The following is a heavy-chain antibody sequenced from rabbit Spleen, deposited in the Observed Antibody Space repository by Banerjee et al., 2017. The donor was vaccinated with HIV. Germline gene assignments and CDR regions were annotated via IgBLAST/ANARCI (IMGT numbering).Heavy chain of an antibody. V-gene: IGHV1S40*01. D-gene: IGHD4-1*01. Sequence: QSLEESGGGLVKPEGSLTLTCKASGFSFSDRDVMCWVRQAPGKGLEWIACIDSGSSGDTYYANWAKGRFTISKTSSTTVTLQMTSLTAADTATYFCARETSSGWGIVSFYFSLWGPGTLVTVS. CDR1: GFSFSDRDV. CDR3: ARETSSGWGIVSFYFSL. CDR2: IDSGSSGDT. J-gene: IGHJ4*01.